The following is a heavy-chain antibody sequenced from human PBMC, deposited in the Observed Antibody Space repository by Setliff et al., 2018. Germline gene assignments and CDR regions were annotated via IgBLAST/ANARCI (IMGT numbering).Heavy chain of an antibody. CDR2: IFQSGIT. J-gene: IGHJ4*02. V-gene: IGHV4-39*02. Sequence: SETLSLTCTVSGGSISSMSYYWGWIRQPPGKGLEWIGNIFQSGITFYNPSLKSRVTISLDPSQNQFSLKLRSVTAADTAVYFCARVGGLLVATMPFDYWGPGTLVTVSS. CDR1: GGSISSMSYY. CDR3: ARVGGLLVATMPFDY. D-gene: IGHD5-12*01.